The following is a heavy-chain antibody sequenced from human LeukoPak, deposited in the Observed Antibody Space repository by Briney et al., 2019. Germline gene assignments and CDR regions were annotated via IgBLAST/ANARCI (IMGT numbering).Heavy chain of an antibody. D-gene: IGHD3-10*01. J-gene: IGHJ4*02. CDR2: INSDGSST. CDR1: GFTFSRYW. V-gene: IGHV3-74*01. CDR3: ARALLWFGELPPDC. Sequence: GGSLRLSCAASGFTFSRYWMHWVRQAPGKGLVWVSRINSDGSSTSYADSVKGRFTISRDNAKNTLYLQMNSLRAEDTAVYYCARALLWFGELPPDCWGQGTLVTVSS.